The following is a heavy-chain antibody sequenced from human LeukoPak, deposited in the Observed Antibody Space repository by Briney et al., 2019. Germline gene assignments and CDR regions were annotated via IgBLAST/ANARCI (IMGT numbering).Heavy chain of an antibody. V-gene: IGHV3-11*01. D-gene: IGHD4-17*01. CDR2: ISSSGSII. CDR1: GFTFSDSY. Sequence: GGSLRLSCAASGFTFSDSYMSWIRQAPGKGLEWVSYISSSGSIIYYTDSVKGRFTISRDNAKNSLYLQMNSLRAEDTAVYYCARVKSLFGDYVYYFDYWGQGTLVTVSS. CDR3: ARVKSLFGDYVYYFDY. J-gene: IGHJ4*02.